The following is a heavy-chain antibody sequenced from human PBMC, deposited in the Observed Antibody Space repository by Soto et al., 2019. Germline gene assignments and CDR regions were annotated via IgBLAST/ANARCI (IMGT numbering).Heavy chain of an antibody. Sequence: EVQLVESGGGLVQPGRSLRLSCAASGFTFDDYAMHWVRQAPGKGLEWVSGISWNSGSIGYADSVKGRFTISRDNAKNSLYLQMNSLRAEDTALYYCAKDSGSSGSRGMDVWGQGTTVTVSS. J-gene: IGHJ6*02. CDR2: ISWNSGSI. CDR1: GFTFDDYA. D-gene: IGHD6-19*01. CDR3: AKDSGSSGSRGMDV. V-gene: IGHV3-9*01.